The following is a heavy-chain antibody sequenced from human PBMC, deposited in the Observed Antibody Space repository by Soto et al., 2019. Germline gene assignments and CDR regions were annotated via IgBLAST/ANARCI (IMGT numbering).Heavy chain of an antibody. V-gene: IGHV4-39*01. J-gene: IGHJ5*02. CDR2: IYYSGST. D-gene: IGHD3-9*01. CDR3: ARDRSGDILTGPSENWFDP. Sequence: QLQLQESGPGLVKPSETLSLTCTVSGGSISSSSYYWGWIRQPPGKGLEWIGSIYYSGSTYYNPSLKSRVTISVDTSKNQVSLKLSSVTAADTAVYYCARDRSGDILTGPSENWFDPWGQGTLVTVSS. CDR1: GGSISSSSYY.